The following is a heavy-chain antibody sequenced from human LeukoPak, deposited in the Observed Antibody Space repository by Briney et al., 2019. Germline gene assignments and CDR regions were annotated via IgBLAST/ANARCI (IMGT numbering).Heavy chain of an antibody. V-gene: IGHV3-48*04. Sequence: PGGSLRLSCRASGFTFSSYSMSWVRQAPGKGLEWVSYISTSRSTTYYADSVKGRFTISRDNVKNSLYLQMDSLRGEDTAVYYCAKTDTAWFYLDSWGQGTQVTVSS. CDR2: ISTSRSTT. CDR1: GFTFSSYS. CDR3: AKTDTAWFYLDS. D-gene: IGHD3-9*01. J-gene: IGHJ4*02.